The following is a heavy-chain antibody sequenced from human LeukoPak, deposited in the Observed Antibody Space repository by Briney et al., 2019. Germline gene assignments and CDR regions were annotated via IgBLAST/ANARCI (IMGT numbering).Heavy chain of an antibody. V-gene: IGHV6-1*01. CDR2: TYYRSKWNY. CDR1: GDSVSSNSAA. Sequence: SQTLSLTSAISGDSVSSNSAAWNWIRQPPSSGLEWLGRTYYRSKWNYEYPVSVKSRITISPDTSKNQVPLQLNSVTPDDRAVYYCGRPISAGIGHWGQGTLVTVSS. CDR3: GRPISAGIGH. D-gene: IGHD6-13*01. J-gene: IGHJ4*02.